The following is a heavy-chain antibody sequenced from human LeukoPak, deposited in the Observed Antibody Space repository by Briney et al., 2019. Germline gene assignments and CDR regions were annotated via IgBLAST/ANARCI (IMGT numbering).Heavy chain of an antibody. Sequence: SETLSLTCTVSGGSISSYYWSWIRQTAGKGLEWIGRIYTSGSTNYNPSLKSRVTMSVDTSKNQFSLKLSSVTAADTAVYYCARAYYDILTGLDWFDPWGQGTLVTVSS. J-gene: IGHJ5*02. CDR1: GGSISSYY. V-gene: IGHV4-4*07. CDR2: IYTSGST. CDR3: ARAYYDILTGLDWFDP. D-gene: IGHD3-9*01.